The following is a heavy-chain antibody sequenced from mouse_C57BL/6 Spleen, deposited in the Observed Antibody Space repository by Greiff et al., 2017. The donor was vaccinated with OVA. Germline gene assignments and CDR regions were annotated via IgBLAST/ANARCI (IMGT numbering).Heavy chain of an antibody. CDR3: ARGEFTGTGFAY. Sequence: QVQLQQSGTELVKPGASVKLSCKASGYTFTSYWMHWVKQRPGQGLEWIGNINPSNGGTNYNEKFKSKATLTVDKSSSTAYMQLSSLTSEDSAVYYCARGEFTGTGFAYWGQGTLVTVSA. V-gene: IGHV1-53*01. D-gene: IGHD4-1*01. CDR2: INPSNGGT. CDR1: GYTFTSYW. J-gene: IGHJ3*01.